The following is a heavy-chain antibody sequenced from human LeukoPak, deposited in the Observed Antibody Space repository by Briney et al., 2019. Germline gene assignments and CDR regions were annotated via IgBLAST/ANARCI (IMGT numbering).Heavy chain of an antibody. Sequence: KASETLSLTCAVYGGSFSGYYWSWIRQPPVKGLEWIGEINHSGSTNYNPSLKSRVTISVDTSKNQFSLKLSSVTAADTAVYYCARGGTIFGVVIRTKSNFDYWGQGTLVTVSS. V-gene: IGHV4-34*01. CDR2: INHSGST. J-gene: IGHJ4*02. CDR1: GGSFSGYY. D-gene: IGHD3-3*01. CDR3: ARGGTIFGVVIRTKSNFDY.